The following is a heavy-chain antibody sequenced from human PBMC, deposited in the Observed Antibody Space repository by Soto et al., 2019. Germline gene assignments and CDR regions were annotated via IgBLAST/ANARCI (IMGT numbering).Heavy chain of an antibody. Sequence: EVQLLESGGGLVQPGGSLRLSCAASGFTFSSYAMSWVRLAPGKGLEWVSAISGSGGSTYYADSVKGRFTISRDNSKSTQYLQMNSLRAEDTAVYYCAKDQERDYGDRFDSWGQGTLVTVSS. J-gene: IGHJ4*02. CDR1: GFTFSSYA. CDR2: ISGSGGST. CDR3: AKDQERDYGDRFDS. V-gene: IGHV3-23*01. D-gene: IGHD4-17*01.